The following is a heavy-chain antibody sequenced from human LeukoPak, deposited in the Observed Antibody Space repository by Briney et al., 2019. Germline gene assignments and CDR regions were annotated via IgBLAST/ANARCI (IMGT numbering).Heavy chain of an antibody. CDR1: GYTFTGYY. J-gene: IGHJ5*02. D-gene: IGHD3-10*01. V-gene: IGHV1-2*02. Sequence: ASVKVSCKASGYTFTGYYMHWVRQAPGQGLEWMGWINPNSGGTNYAQKFQGRVTMTRDTSISTAYMELSRLRSDDTAVYYCARDLVRGVIGTNWFDPWGQGTLVTVSS. CDR3: ARDLVRGVIGTNWFDP. CDR2: INPNSGGT.